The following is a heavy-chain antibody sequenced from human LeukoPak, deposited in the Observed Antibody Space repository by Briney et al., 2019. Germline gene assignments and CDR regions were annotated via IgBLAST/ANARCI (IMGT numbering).Heavy chain of an antibody. CDR1: GFTFGDYY. J-gene: IGHJ4*02. Sequence: GASLRLSCVASGFTFGDYYMSWIRQAPGKGLEWVSYISNSDNTIYYAASVKGRFTISRDNAKNSLYLQMNSLRAEDTAVYYCARHRTTPDYWGQGTLVIVSS. V-gene: IGHV3-11*01. CDR2: ISNSDNTI. CDR3: ARHRTTPDY. D-gene: IGHD1-1*01.